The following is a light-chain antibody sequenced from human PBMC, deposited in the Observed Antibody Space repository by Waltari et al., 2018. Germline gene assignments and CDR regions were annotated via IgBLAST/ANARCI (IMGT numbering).Light chain of an antibody. CDR2: WAS. CDR1: QSVLYSSNNKNY. V-gene: IGKV4-1*01. Sequence: DIVMTQSPDSLAVSLGARATINCKSSQSVLYSSNNKNYLAWYQQKLGQPPKLLIYWASTRESGGPDRFSGSGSGTDFTLTISSLQAEDVAVYYCQQYYSTLTWTFGQGTKVEIK. J-gene: IGKJ1*01. CDR3: QQYYSTLTWT.